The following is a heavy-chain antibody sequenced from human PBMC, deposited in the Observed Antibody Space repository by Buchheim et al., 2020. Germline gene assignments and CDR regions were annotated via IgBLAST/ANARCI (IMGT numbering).Heavy chain of an antibody. V-gene: IGHV3-33*01. CDR2: IWDDGSNK. Sequence: QVQLVESGGGVVQPGRSLRLSCAASGFTFSSYGMHWVRQAPGKGLEWVAVIWDDGSNKYYADSVKGRFTISRDNSKNTLYLQMNSLRAEDTAVYYCARDRYSSSWPPIGMDVWGQGTT. CDR3: ARDRYSSSWPPIGMDV. J-gene: IGHJ6*02. D-gene: IGHD6-13*01. CDR1: GFTFSSYG.